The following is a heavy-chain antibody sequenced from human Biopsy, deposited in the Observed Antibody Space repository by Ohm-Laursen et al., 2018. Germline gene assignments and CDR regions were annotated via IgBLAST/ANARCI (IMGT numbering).Heavy chain of an antibody. V-gene: IGHV4-59*07. D-gene: IGHD3-9*01. CDR1: GGPIDSYY. CDR2: IYFTGRT. Sequence: SDSLSLTCTVSGGPIDSYYWSWIRQPPGKALEWIGYIYFTGRTSYNPSLKSRVTMSFNTSKKQFSLGLSSVTAADTAVYYCASAGYIPDWNFDLWGRGTRVTVSS. CDR3: ASAGYIPDWNFDL. J-gene: IGHJ2*01.